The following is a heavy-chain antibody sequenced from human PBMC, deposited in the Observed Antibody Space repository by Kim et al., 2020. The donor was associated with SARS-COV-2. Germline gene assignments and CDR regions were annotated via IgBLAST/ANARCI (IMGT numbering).Heavy chain of an antibody. J-gene: IGHJ4*02. D-gene: IGHD3-3*01. V-gene: IGHV4-61*01. CDR2: VFYSGST. CDR3: ARQRAGGSGFVDY. Sequence: SETLSLTCRVSGGSVSNGSYYWSWIRQPPGRELEWIGYVFYSGSTNYNPSLKTRLTIPIDTSRNEFSLRLTSVTAADTAVYYCARQRAGGSGFVDYWGQGTLVTVSS. CDR1: GGSVSNGSYY.